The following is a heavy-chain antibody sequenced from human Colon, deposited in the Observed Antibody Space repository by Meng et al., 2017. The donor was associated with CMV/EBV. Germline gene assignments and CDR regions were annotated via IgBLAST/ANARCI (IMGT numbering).Heavy chain of an antibody. CDR3: ARDWGYCSGDTCHSHFDY. D-gene: IGHD2-15*01. CDR2: IYSDGTT. V-gene: IGHV4-4*07. Sequence: VQLQEPGPGLVKPSETLPPPCPGSGGSINNYSWNWIRQPAGKGLEWIGRIYSDGTTNYNPSLRSRVSMSVDTSKNQFSLKLTSATAADTAVYYCARDWGYCSGDTCHSHFDYWGQGTLVTVSS. CDR1: GGSINNYS. J-gene: IGHJ4*02.